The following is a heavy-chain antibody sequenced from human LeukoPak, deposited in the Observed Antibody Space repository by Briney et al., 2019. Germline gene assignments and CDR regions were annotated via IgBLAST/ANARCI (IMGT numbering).Heavy chain of an antibody. CDR3: ARERHDYGDSPLDY. Sequence: ASVKVSCKASGYTFTSYGISWVRQAPGQGLEWMGWISAYNGNTNYAQKLQGRVTMTTDTSTSTAYMELRSLRSEDTAVYYCARERHDYGDSPLDYWGQGTLVTVSS. V-gene: IGHV1-18*01. CDR1: GYTFTSYG. J-gene: IGHJ4*02. D-gene: IGHD4-17*01. CDR2: ISAYNGNT.